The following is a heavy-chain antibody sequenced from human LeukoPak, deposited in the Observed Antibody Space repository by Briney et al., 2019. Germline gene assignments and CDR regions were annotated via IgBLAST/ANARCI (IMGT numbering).Heavy chain of an antibody. J-gene: IGHJ5*02. CDR3: ARDFDDWFDP. Sequence: ASVKVSCKASGYTFTDYYIHWVRQAPGQGLEWMGWINPNNGGTNYAQKFQGRVTMTRDTSTSTVYMELSSLRSEDTAVYYCARDFDDWFDPWGQGTLVTVSS. V-gene: IGHV1-2*02. CDR2: INPNNGGT. CDR1: GYTFTDYY.